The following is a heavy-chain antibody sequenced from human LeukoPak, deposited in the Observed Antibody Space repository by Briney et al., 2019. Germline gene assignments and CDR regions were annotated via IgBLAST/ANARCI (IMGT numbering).Heavy chain of an antibody. J-gene: IGHJ4*02. CDR2: ISYDGSNK. D-gene: IGHD3-22*01. CDR1: GFTFSSYA. V-gene: IGHV3-30*04. Sequence: GGSLRLSCAASGFTFSSYAMHWVRQAPGKGLEWVAVISYDGSNKYYADSVKGRFTISRDNSKNTLYLQMNSLRAEDTAVYYCARGDYYDSSGYYVTPFDYWGQGTLVTVSS. CDR3: ARGDYYDSSGYYVTPFDY.